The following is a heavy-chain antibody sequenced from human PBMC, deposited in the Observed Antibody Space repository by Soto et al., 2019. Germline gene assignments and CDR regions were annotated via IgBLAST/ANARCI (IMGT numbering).Heavy chain of an antibody. CDR1: GYTFTSYG. J-gene: IGHJ6*02. Sequence: QVQLVQSGAEVKKPGASVKVSCKASGYTFTSYGISWVRQAPGQGLEWMGWISAYNGNTNYAQKLQGRVTMTTDTATSTAYMELRSLRSDDTAVYYCARVPVTTSFGYYYYGMDVWGQGTTVTVSS. CDR2: ISAYNGNT. D-gene: IGHD4-17*01. V-gene: IGHV1-18*01. CDR3: ARVPVTTSFGYYYYGMDV.